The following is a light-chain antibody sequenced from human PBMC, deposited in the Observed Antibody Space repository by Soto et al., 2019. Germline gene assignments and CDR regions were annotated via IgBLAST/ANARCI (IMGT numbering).Light chain of an antibody. CDR3: KELNRWRQQM. J-gene: IGKJ4*02. CDR1: QSVLYSANNKNC. Sequence: DIVMTQSPDSLAVSLGERATINCKSSQSVLYSANNKNCLAWYQQKHGQAPRLLIYGASTRNTGIPTRFSGSGSGTELTRTGRGLQSADVEFYHCKELNRWRQQMFGGGTKVDIK. V-gene: IGKV4-1*01. CDR2: GAS.